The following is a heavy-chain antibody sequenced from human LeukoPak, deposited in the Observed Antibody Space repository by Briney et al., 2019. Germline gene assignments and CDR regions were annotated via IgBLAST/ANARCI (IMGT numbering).Heavy chain of an antibody. CDR3: ARRGILEMATTLDY. J-gene: IGHJ4*02. Sequence: SETLSLTCTVSGGSVSSGSYYWSWIRQPPGKGLEWIGYIYYSGSTNYHPSLKSRVTISVGTSKNQFSLKLSSVTAADTAVYYCARRGILEMATTLDYWGQGTLVTVSS. D-gene: IGHD5-24*01. V-gene: IGHV4-61*01. CDR1: GGSVSSGSYY. CDR2: IYYSGST.